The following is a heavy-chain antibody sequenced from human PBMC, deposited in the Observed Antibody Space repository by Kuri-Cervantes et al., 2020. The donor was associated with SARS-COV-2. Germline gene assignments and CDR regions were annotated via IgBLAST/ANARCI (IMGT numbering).Heavy chain of an antibody. CDR3: ARSQGYCTANSCSWNWFDP. J-gene: IGHJ5*02. D-gene: IGHD2-8*02. CDR2: IIPTFDTA. V-gene: IGHV1-69*13. CDR1: GATFRSYS. Sequence: SVKVSCKASGATFRSYSVNWVRQAPGQGLEWMGRIIPTFDTATYAQKFQGRVTFTADESSSTAYMEVNSLTSEDTAVYLCARSQGYCTANSCSWNWFDPWGQGTQVTVSS.